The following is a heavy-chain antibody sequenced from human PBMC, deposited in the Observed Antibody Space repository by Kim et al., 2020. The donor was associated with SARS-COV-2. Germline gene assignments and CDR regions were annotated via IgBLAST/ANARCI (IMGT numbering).Heavy chain of an antibody. V-gene: IGHV3-21*06. J-gene: IGHJ4*02. CDR3: ARVDGSGTYTLDY. Sequence: YYADPVTGRFTISRDDATNSLFLQMNRPRAEDTASYYCARVDGSGTYTLDYWGQGTRVTVPS. D-gene: IGHD3-10*01.